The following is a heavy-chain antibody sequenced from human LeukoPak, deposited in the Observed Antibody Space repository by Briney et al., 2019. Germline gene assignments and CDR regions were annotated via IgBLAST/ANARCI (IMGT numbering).Heavy chain of an antibody. CDR1: GGSISSSSYY. CDR2: IYYSGST. CDR3: ARVVPAASHFDY. J-gene: IGHJ4*02. Sequence: SETLSLTCTVSGGSISSSSYYWGWIRQPPGKGLEWIGSIYYSGSTYYNPSLKSRVTISVDTSKNQFSLKLSSVTAADTAVYYCARVVPAASHFDYWGQGTLVTVSS. D-gene: IGHD2-2*01. V-gene: IGHV4-39*01.